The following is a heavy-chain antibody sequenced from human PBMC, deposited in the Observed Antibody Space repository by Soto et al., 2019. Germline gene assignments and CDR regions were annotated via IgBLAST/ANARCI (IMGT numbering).Heavy chain of an antibody. D-gene: IGHD1-26*01. CDR3: ARDVGATGGAFDI. CDR2: IYYSGST. CDR1: GGSISSGDYY. Sequence: QVQLQESGPGLVKPSQTLSLTCTISGGSISSGDYYWSWIRQPPGKGLEWIGYIYYSGSTYYNPSLKSRVTISVDTSKNQFSLKLSSVTAADTAVYYCARDVGATGGAFDIWGQGTMVTVSS. V-gene: IGHV4-30-4*01. J-gene: IGHJ3*02.